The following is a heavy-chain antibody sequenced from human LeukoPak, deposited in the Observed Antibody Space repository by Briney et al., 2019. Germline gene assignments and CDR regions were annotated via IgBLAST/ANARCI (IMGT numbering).Heavy chain of an antibody. J-gene: IGHJ5*02. V-gene: IGHV4-4*07. Sequence: SETLSLTCTVSGGSISSYYWSWIRQPAGKGLEWIGRIYTSGSTNYNPSPKSRVTMSVDTSKNQFSLKLSSVTAADTAVYYCARDRSSSWSYNWFDPWGQGTLVTVSS. CDR2: IYTSGST. CDR3: ARDRSSSWSYNWFDP. CDR1: GGSISSYY. D-gene: IGHD6-13*01.